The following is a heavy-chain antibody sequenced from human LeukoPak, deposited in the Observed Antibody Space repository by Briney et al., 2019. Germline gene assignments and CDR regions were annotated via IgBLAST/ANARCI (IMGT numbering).Heavy chain of an antibody. J-gene: IGHJ3*02. Sequence: GASVKVSCKVSGYTLSEFPMHWVRQAPGKGPEWMGGFDPEDGETIYAQKFQGRVSMTEDTSTDTAYMELSSLRSEDTAMYYCAIERDMVGGSGLDIWGQGTMVTVSS. V-gene: IGHV1-24*01. CDR1: GYTLSEFP. D-gene: IGHD1-26*01. CDR2: FDPEDGET. CDR3: AIERDMVGGSGLDI.